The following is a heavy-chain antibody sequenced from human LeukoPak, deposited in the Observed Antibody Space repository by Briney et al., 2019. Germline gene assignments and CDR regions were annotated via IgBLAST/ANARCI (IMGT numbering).Heavy chain of an antibody. CDR2: INSDGSWT. D-gene: IGHD2/OR15-2a*01. CDR1: GFTFSSYW. Sequence: GGSLRLSCAASGFTFSSYWMHWVRQAPGKGLVWVSRINSDGSWTSYADSVKGRFTISKDNAKNTVYLQMNNLRAEDTAVYYCVSFYETYWGRGTLVTVSS. CDR3: VSFYETY. V-gene: IGHV3-74*01. J-gene: IGHJ4*02.